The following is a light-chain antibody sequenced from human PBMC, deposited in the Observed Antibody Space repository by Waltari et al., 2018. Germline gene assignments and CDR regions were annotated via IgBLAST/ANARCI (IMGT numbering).Light chain of an antibody. Sequence: DIVVTQSPLSLPVTPGEPASISCRSSQSLPHSNGYNYLDWYLQKPGQSPQLLIYLGSNRASGVPDRFSGTGSGTDFTLKINRVQAEDVGVYYCMQSLQALWTFGQGTKVDIK. CDR1: QSLPHSNGYNY. J-gene: IGKJ1*01. CDR3: MQSLQALWT. V-gene: IGKV2-28*01. CDR2: LGS.